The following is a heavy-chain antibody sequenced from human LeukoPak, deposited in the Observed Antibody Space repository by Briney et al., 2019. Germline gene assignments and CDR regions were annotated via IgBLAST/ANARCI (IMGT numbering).Heavy chain of an antibody. CDR1: GFTFTSYA. Sequence: PGGSLRLSCAASGFTFTSYAMSWARQAPGKGLEWVSVISGGGGSTYYADSVKGRFTISRDNSKNTPYLQMNSLRAEDTAVYYCAKRVVTTWENWFDPWGQGTLVTVSS. CDR2: ISGGGGST. J-gene: IGHJ5*02. CDR3: AKRVVTTWENWFDP. V-gene: IGHV3-23*01. D-gene: IGHD4-17*01.